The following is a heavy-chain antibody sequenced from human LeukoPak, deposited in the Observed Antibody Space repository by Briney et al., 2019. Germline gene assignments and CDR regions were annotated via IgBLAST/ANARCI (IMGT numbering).Heavy chain of an antibody. CDR2: INHSGST. D-gene: IGHD6-19*01. CDR1: GGSFSGYY. J-gene: IGHJ4*02. Sequence: SETLSLTCAVYGGSFSGYYWSWIRQPPGKGLEWIGEINHSGSTNYNPSLKSRVTISVDTSKNQFSLKLSSVTAADTAVYYCAGISRGWRTNDYWGQGTLVTVSS. V-gene: IGHV4-34*01. CDR3: AGISRGWRTNDY.